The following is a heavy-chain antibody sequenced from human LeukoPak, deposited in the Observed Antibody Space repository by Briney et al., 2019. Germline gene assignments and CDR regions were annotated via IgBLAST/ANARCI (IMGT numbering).Heavy chain of an antibody. CDR3: AKVTYGSGTYGAFDS. CDR2: ISGSGDYT. J-gene: IGHJ4*02. V-gene: IGHV3-23*01. CDR1: GFAFSSHG. D-gene: IGHD3-10*01. Sequence: GGSLRLSCAASGFAFSSHGMSWVRQAPGKGLEWVSTISGSGDYTYYADSVKGRFTISRDNSKNTLYLQMNSLRAEDTAVYYCAKVTYGSGTYGAFDSWGQGTLVTVSS.